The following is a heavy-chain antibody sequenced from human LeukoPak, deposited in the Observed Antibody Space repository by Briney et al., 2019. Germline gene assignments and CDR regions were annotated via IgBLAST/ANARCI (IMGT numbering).Heavy chain of an antibody. V-gene: IGHV4-59*01. CDR3: ARDYGGSGAFDI. Sequence: SETLSLTCTVSGGSISNYYWSWSRQPQGKGLEWIGYIFSTGNTNYNPSLKSRVTISVDTSQNQFALRLTSVTAADTAVYYCARDYGGSGAFDIWAQGTMVTVSS. CDR2: IFSTGNT. D-gene: IGHD4-23*01. CDR1: GGSISNYY. J-gene: IGHJ3*02.